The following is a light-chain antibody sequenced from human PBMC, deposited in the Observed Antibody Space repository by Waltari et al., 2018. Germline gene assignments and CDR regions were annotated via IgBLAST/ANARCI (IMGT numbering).Light chain of an antibody. V-gene: IGKV3-20*01. Sequence: EIVLTQPPGTAPWSPGERVTLSCRASQSVGSSSLAWYQQKPGQAPRLVIYRASRRATGIPDRFSGSGSGTDFSLTISRLEPEDFAVYYCQQHGTLPATFGQGTKVEIK. CDR2: RAS. CDR3: QQHGTLPAT. CDR1: QSVGSSS. J-gene: IGKJ1*01.